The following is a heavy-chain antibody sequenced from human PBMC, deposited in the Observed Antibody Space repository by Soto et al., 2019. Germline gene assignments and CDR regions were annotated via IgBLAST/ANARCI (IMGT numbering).Heavy chain of an antibody. CDR2: ISSSSSYI. Sequence: GGSLRLSCAASGFTFSSYSMNWVRQAPGKGLEWVSSISSSSSYIYYADSVKGRFTISRDNAKNSRYLQMNSLRAEDTAVYYCARETFIVGADYYYYGMDVWGQGTTVTVSS. CDR1: GFTFSSYS. J-gene: IGHJ6*02. V-gene: IGHV3-21*01. D-gene: IGHD1-26*01. CDR3: ARETFIVGADYYYYGMDV.